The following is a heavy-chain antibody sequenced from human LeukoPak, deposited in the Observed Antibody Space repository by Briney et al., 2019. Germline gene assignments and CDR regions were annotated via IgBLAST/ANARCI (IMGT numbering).Heavy chain of an antibody. CDR1: GLAFSSYA. V-gene: IGHV3-23*01. J-gene: IGHJ4*02. Sequence: GGSLRLSCAASGLAFSSYAMSWVRQAPGKGLEWVSTISVASNTFYADSVKGRFTISRDNSRNTVYLQMTSLRADDTTVYYCADYGVSGVRNNFYWGQGTLVTVSS. CDR3: ADYGVSGVRNNFY. CDR2: ISVASNT. D-gene: IGHD3-3*01.